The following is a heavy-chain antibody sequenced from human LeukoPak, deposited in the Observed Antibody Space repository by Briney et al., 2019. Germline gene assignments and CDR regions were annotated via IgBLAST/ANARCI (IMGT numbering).Heavy chain of an antibody. CDR1: GFTFSSYG. D-gene: IGHD1-1*01. V-gene: IGHV3-53*01. J-gene: IGHJ4*02. Sequence: GGSLRLSCAASGFTFSSYGMHWVRQAPGKGLEWVSVIYSGGSTYYADSVEGRFTISRDNSKNTLYLQMNSLRAEDTAVYYCAREGWNANWGQGTLVTVSS. CDR3: AREGWNAN. CDR2: IYSGGST.